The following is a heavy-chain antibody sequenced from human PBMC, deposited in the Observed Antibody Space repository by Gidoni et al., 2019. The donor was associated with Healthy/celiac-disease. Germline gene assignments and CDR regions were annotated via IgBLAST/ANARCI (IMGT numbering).Heavy chain of an antibody. CDR1: GFTFSSYW. J-gene: IGHJ6*03. CDR2: INSDGSST. V-gene: IGHV3-74*01. Sequence: EVQLVESGGGLVQPGGSLRLSCAASGFTFSSYWLPRVRQAPGKGLVWVSRINSDGSSTSYADSVKGRFTISRDNAKNTLYLQMNSLRAEDTAVYYCARGGYCSGGSCYSAYYYYMDVWGKGTTVTVSS. D-gene: IGHD2-15*01. CDR3: ARGGYCSGGSCYSAYYYYMDV.